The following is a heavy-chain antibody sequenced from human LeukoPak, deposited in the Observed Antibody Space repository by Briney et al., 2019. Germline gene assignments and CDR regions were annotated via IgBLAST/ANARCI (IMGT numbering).Heavy chain of an antibody. CDR3: AKDGTGDTAMVVYYYYGMDV. V-gene: IGHV3-30*18. D-gene: IGHD5-18*01. CDR2: ISYDGSNK. CDR1: GFTFSGYG. Sequence: PGGSLRLSCAASGFTFSGYGMHWVRRAPGKGLEWVALISYDGSNKYYADSVKGRFTISRDNSKNTLYLQMNTLRAEDTAVYYCAKDGTGDTAMVVYYYYGMDVWGQGTTVTVSS. J-gene: IGHJ6*02.